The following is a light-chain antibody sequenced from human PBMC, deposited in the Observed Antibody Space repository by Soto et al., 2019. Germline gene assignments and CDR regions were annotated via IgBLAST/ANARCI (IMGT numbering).Light chain of an antibody. Sequence: QYVMTQPPSVSAAPGPKVTISCSGSSYNIWGNSVSWYQQLPGTAPKLLIYDDNKRPSGIPDRFSGSKSGTSATLGITGFQTGDEADYYCVSWYSSLSAYVFGTGTKLTVL. V-gene: IGLV1-51*01. CDR3: VSWYSSLSAYV. CDR2: DDN. CDR1: SYNIWGNS. J-gene: IGLJ1*01.